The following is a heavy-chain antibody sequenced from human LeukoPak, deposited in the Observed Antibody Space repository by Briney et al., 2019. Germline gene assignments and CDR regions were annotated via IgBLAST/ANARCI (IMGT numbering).Heavy chain of an antibody. J-gene: IGHJ4*02. CDR2: INPSDGST. CDR3: ARPPYLYDGSGYDY. V-gene: IGHV1-46*01. Sequence: ASVKLSCTASGYIFTNYYMHWVRQAPGQGLEWMGIINPSDGSTTYAQKFQGRVTMTRDTSTDTVYMELSSLRSDDTAVYYCARPPYLYDGSGYDYWGQGTGDRL. D-gene: IGHD3-22*01. CDR1: GYIFTNYY.